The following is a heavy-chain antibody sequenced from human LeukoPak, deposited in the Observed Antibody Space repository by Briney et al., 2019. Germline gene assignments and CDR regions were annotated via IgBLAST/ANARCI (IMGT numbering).Heavy chain of an antibody. CDR3: ARGRGYCSSTSCYDFDY. V-gene: IGHV4-39*01. D-gene: IGHD2-2*01. CDR1: GAFISSSRYY. CDR2: LYYSGNT. Sequence: SETLSLTCTVSGAFISSSRYYWAWIRQPPGKGLEWIGSLYYSGNTYSNPSLMSRVTISVDTSRTRFSLKLSSVTAADTAVYYCARGRGYCSSTSCYDFDYWGQGTLVTVSS. J-gene: IGHJ4*02.